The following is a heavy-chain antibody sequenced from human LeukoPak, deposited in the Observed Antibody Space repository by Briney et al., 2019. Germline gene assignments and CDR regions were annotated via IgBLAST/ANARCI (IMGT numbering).Heavy chain of an antibody. CDR2: INPSGGST. Sequence: GASVKVSCKASGYTFTSYYMHWVRQAPGQGLEWMGIINPSGGSTSYAQKFQGRVTMTRDTSTSTVYMELSSLRSEDTAVYYCARDPVRFGETKLYYYGMDVWGQGTTVTVSS. CDR3: ARDPVRFGETKLYYYGMDV. J-gene: IGHJ6*02. V-gene: IGHV1-46*01. CDR1: GYTFTSYY. D-gene: IGHD3-10*01.